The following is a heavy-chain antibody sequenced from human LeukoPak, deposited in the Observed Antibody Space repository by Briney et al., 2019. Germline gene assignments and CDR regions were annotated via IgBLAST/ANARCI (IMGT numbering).Heavy chain of an antibody. CDR3: ATSFGSGGYYNVQWFDP. V-gene: IGHV1-8*01. J-gene: IGHJ5*02. CDR1: GYTFTSYD. CDR2: MNPNSGNT. D-gene: IGHD3-10*01. Sequence: ASVNVSCKASGYTFTSYDINWVRQATGQGLEWMGWMNPNSGNTGYAQKFQGRVTMTRNTSISTAYMELSSLRSEDTAVYYCATSFGSGGYYNVQWFDPWGQGTLVTVSS.